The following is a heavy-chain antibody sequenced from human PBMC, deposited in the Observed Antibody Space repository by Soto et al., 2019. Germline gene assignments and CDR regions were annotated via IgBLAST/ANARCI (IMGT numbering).Heavy chain of an antibody. CDR1: GLTFIDFY. CDR3: ARGHHGLEI. V-gene: IGHV3-11*01. Sequence: PGEFLKISCAASGLTFIDFYMSWVRQAPGKGLDWVSYIDPSGTTIVYADSVKGRFTVSRDNAKNSLYLQMDSLRGEDSAVYYCARGHHGLEIWGRGTTVTVSS. CDR2: IDPSGTTI. J-gene: IGHJ6*02.